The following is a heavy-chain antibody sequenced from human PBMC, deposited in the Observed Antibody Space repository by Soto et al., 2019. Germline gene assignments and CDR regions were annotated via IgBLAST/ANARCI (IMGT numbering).Heavy chain of an antibody. CDR1: GDTFSTYT. CDR3: ARWKAVAGNGGAFDI. CDR2: MIPNSGNT. Sequence: ASVKVSCKASGDTFSTYTITWMRQAPGQGLEWMGWMIPNSGNTGYAQKFQGRVTMTRNTSISTAYMELSSLRSEDTAVYYCARWKAVAGNGGAFDIWGQGTMVTVSS. D-gene: IGHD6-19*01. J-gene: IGHJ3*02. V-gene: IGHV1-8*01.